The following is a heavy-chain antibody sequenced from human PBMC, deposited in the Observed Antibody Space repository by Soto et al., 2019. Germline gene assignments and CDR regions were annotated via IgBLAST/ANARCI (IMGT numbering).Heavy chain of an antibody. J-gene: IGHJ6*02. CDR2: INPSGGST. D-gene: IGHD6-13*01. CDR3: AREGSSSWSGDYGMDV. Sequence: SVKVSCKASGYTFPSYYMHWARQAPGQGLEWMGIINPSGGSTSYAQKFQGRVTMTRDTSTSTVYMELSSLRSEDTAVYYCAREGSSSWSGDYGMDVWGQGTTVTVSS. V-gene: IGHV1-46*01. CDR1: GYTFPSYY.